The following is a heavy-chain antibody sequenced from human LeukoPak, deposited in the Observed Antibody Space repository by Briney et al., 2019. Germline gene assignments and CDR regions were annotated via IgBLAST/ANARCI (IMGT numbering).Heavy chain of an antibody. CDR3: ARGETTESEIWFDP. CDR2: IYYSGST. J-gene: IGHJ5*02. CDR1: GGSISSGDYY. Sequence: SETLSLTCTVSGGSISSGDYYWSWIRQPPGKGLEWIGYIYYSGSTYYNPSLKSRLTISVDTSKNQFSLKLSSVTAADTAVYYCARGETTESEIWFDPWGQGTLLTVSS. D-gene: IGHD4-11*01. V-gene: IGHV4-30-4*01.